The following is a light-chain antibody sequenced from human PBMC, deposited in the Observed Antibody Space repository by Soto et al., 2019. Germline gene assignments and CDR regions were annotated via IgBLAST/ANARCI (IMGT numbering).Light chain of an antibody. J-gene: IGKJ1*01. V-gene: IGKV1-5*01. CDR1: QSISSW. Sequence: DIQMTQSPSTLSASVGDRVTITCRTSQSISSWLAWYQQKPGKAPKLLISGASSLESGVPSRFSGSGSGTEFTLTISSLQPDDFATYYCQHYNSYSEAFGQGTKVDIK. CDR2: GAS. CDR3: QHYNSYSEA.